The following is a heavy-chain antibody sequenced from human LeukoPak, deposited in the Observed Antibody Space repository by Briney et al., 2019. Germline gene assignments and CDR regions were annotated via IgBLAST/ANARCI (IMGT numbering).Heavy chain of an antibody. CDR3: AKDQLWSGFPFDY. CDR2: ISGSGGST. J-gene: IGHJ4*02. V-gene: IGHV3-23*01. D-gene: IGHD5-18*01. Sequence: PGGSLTLSCAASGFTFSSYAMSWVRQAPGKGLEWVSAISGSGGSTYYADSVKGRFTISRDNSKNTLYLKMNSVRAEDTAVYYCAKDQLWSGFPFDYWGQGTLVTVSS. CDR1: GFTFSSYA.